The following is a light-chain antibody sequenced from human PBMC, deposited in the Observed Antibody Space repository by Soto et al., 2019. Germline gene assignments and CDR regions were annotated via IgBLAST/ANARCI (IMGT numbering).Light chain of an antibody. V-gene: IGKV1-33*01. CDR2: AAS. CDR3: QEYDSFPPC. CDR1: QDISNY. Sequence: DIQMTQSPSSLSASVGDRVTITCQASQDISNYLNWYQQKPGKAPKLLICAASHLERGVSSTFRVRGHGTDFSFTISGLQPEDLATYDCQEYDSFPPCFGRGIMVESK. J-gene: IGKJ4*01.